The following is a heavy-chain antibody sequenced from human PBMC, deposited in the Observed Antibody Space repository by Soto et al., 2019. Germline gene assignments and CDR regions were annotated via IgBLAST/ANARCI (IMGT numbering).Heavy chain of an antibody. CDR2: IIPIFSTP. D-gene: IGHD3-22*01. V-gene: IGHV1-69*12. J-gene: IGHJ5*02. Sequence: QVQLVQSGAEVKKPGSSVKVSCKTSGGTFGSYAISWVRQAPGQGLEWMGGIIPIFSTPNYAQKFQGRVTITADESTSTAYMELSSLRSEDTAVYYCARPIQYYFDTSAQSAWFDPWGQGTLVNVSS. CDR1: GGTFGSYA. CDR3: ARPIQYYFDTSAQSAWFDP.